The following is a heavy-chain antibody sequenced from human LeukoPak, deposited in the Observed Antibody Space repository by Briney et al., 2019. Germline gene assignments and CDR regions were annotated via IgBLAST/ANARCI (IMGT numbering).Heavy chain of an antibody. CDR3: ARDRVGQQLVGRKDNYYYMDV. V-gene: IGHV4-59*01. CDR2: IYYSGST. D-gene: IGHD6-13*01. CDR1: DDSITMYY. Sequence: SETLSLTCSVSDDSITMYYWTWIRQPPGKGLEWIGYIYYSGSTNYNPSLKSRVTISVDTSKNQFSLKLRSVTAADTAVYYCARDRVGQQLVGRKDNYYYMDVWGKGTTVTISS. J-gene: IGHJ6*03.